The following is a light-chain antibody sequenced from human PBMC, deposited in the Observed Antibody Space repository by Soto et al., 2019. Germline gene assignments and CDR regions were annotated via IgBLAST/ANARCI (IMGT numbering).Light chain of an antibody. Sequence: EIVLTQSPATLSLSPGERATLSCRASQSVSSYLAWYQQKPGQAPRLLIDDASNRATAIPARFSGSGSGTDFTLTISSLEPEDFAVYYCQQRSNWPITFGQGTRLELK. CDR1: QSVSSY. CDR3: QQRSNWPIT. CDR2: DAS. V-gene: IGKV3-11*01. J-gene: IGKJ5*01.